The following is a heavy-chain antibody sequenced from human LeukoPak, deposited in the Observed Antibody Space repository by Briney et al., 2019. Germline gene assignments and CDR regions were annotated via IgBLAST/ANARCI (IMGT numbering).Heavy chain of an antibody. Sequence: ASVKVSCKASGYTFTGYYMHWVRQAPGQGLERLGWINPNSGGTNYAQKFQGWVTMTRDTSISTAYMELSRLRSDDTAVYYCAKSKERYSYPDPLRFDYWGQGTLVTVSS. CDR3: AKSKERYSYPDPLRFDY. V-gene: IGHV1-2*04. D-gene: IGHD2-15*01. J-gene: IGHJ4*02. CDR2: INPNSGGT. CDR1: GYTFTGYY.